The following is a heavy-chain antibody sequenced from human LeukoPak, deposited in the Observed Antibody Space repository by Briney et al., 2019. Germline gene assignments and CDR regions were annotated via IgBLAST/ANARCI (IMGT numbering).Heavy chain of an antibody. V-gene: IGHV3-66*01. J-gene: IGHJ4*02. CDR3: AREDAGGTYSFDY. D-gene: IGHD1-26*01. CDR2: VCTSGIT. Sequence: PGGSLRLSCVVSGFTVSSNFMSWVRQAPGKGPEWVSVVCTSGITYYADSVRGRFTISRDNSKNTLYLQMDSLTAEDTAVYYCAREDAGGTYSFDYWGQGTLVTVSS. CDR1: GFTVSSNF.